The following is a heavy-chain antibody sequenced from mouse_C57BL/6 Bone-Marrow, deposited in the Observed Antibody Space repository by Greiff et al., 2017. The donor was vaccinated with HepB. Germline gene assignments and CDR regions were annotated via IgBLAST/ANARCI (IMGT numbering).Heavy chain of an antibody. D-gene: IGHD1-1*01. CDR1: GYTFTDYY. Sequence: EVKLMESGPVLVKPGASVKMSCKASGYTFTDYYMNWVKQSHGKSLEWIGVINPYNGGTSYNQKFKGKATLTVDKSSSTAYMELNSLTSEDSAVYYCDYYGSSYWGQGTTLTVSS. V-gene: IGHV1-19*01. CDR3: DYYGSSY. CDR2: INPYNGGT. J-gene: IGHJ2*01.